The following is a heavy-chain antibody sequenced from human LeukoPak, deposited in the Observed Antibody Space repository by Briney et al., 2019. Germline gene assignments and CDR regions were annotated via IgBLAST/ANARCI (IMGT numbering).Heavy chain of an antibody. CDR1: GGTFSSYA. CDR2: IIPIFGTA. J-gene: IGHJ6*03. Sequence: SVKVSCTASGGTFSSYAISWVRQAPGQGLEWMGGIIPIFGTANYAQKCRRRVTITQEESTSTAYMELSSLRSEDTAVYYCARAAVAYCGGDCYMDVWGKGTTVTVSS. V-gene: IGHV1-69*01. CDR3: ARAAVAYCGGDCYMDV. D-gene: IGHD2-21*01.